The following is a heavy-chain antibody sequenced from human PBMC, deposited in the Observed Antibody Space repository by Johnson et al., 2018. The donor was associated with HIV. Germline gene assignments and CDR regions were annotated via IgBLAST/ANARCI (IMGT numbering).Heavy chain of an antibody. D-gene: IGHD3-10*01. J-gene: IGHJ3*02. CDR1: GFTFNDYA. CDR2: ISWNSGSI. V-gene: IGHV3-9*01. CDR3: AKDFYYGSGDAFDI. Sequence: VQLVESGGGLVQPGRSLRLSCAASGFTFNDYAMHWVRQAPGKGLEWVSGISWNSGSIGYADSVKGRFTISRDNAKNSLYLQMNSLRAEDTALYYCAKDFYYGSGDAFDIWGQGTMVTVSS.